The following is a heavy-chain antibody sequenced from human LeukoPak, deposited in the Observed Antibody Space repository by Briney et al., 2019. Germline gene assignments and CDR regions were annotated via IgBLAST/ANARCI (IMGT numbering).Heavy chain of an antibody. CDR1: GASMSTYY. V-gene: IGHV4-59*01. CDR3: ATYSNDFWSGQHFFDF. CDR2: ISYSGST. D-gene: IGHD3-3*01. Sequence: AETLSLTCTVSGASMSTYYWSWIRQPPGKGLEWIGYISYSGSTNFNPSLKSRVTISVDTSKHQLSLRLNSVTAADTAVFYCATYSNDFWSGQHFFDFWGQGILVAVSS. J-gene: IGHJ4*02.